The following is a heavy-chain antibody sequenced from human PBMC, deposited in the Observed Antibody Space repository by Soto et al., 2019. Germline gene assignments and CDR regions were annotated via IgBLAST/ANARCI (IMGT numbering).Heavy chain of an antibody. Sequence: ASVKVSCKASGYTFTSYGISWVRQAPGQGLEWMGWISAYNGNTNYAQKLQGRVTTTTDTSTSTAYMELRSLRSDDTAVYYCARDTCSGGSCYSGLWYYYYGMDVWGQGTTVTVSS. V-gene: IGHV1-18*01. CDR3: ARDTCSGGSCYSGLWYYYYGMDV. D-gene: IGHD2-15*01. CDR1: GYTFTSYG. J-gene: IGHJ6*02. CDR2: ISAYNGNT.